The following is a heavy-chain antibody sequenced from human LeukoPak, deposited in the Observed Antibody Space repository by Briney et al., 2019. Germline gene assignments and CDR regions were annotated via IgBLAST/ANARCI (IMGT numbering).Heavy chain of an antibody. CDR3: ARSPTVTRAFDY. J-gene: IGHJ4*02. V-gene: IGHV3-33*01. CDR1: GFTFSSYG. Sequence: GGSLRLSCAASGFTFSSYGMHWVRQAPGKGLEWVAVIWYDGSNKYYADSVKGRFTISRDNSKNTLYLQMNSLRAEDTAVYYCARSPTVTRAFDYWGQGTLVTVSS. D-gene: IGHD4-17*01. CDR2: IWYDGSNK.